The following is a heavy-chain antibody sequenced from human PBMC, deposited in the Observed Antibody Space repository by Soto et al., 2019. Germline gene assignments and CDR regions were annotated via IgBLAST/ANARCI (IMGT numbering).Heavy chain of an antibody. CDR2: IYPGDSDT. V-gene: IGHV5-51*01. Sequence: GESLKISCKASGYSFTTYWIVWVRQMPGKGLEWMGIIYPGDSDTRYSPSFQGQVTISADKSISTAYLQWSSLKASDTAMYYCARLLTMVRPPSYYFDYWGQGTLVTVSS. J-gene: IGHJ4*02. CDR3: ARLLTMVRPPSYYFDY. D-gene: IGHD3-10*01. CDR1: GYSFTTYW.